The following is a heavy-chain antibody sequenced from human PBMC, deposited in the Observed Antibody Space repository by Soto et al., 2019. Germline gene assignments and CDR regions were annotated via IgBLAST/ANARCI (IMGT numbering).Heavy chain of an antibody. CDR2: IIPIFGTA. V-gene: IGHV1-69*06. CDR1: GGTFSSYA. J-gene: IGHJ6*02. Sequence: SVKVSCKASGGTFSSYAISWVRQAPGQGLEWMGGIIPIFGTANYAQKFQGRVTITADKSTSTAYMELSSLRSEDTAVYYCASIYTIFGVADHYYYGMDVWGQGTTVTVSS. D-gene: IGHD3-3*01. CDR3: ASIYTIFGVADHYYYGMDV.